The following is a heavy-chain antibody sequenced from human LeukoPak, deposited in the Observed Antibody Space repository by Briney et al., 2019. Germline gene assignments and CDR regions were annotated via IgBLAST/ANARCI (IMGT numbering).Heavy chain of an antibody. Sequence: SETLSLTCTVSGGSISSYYWSWIRQPPGKGLEWIGYIYYSGSTNYNPSLKSRVTISVDTSKNQFSLKLSSVTAADTAVYYYARVHYDFWSGYYKAFDIWGQGTMVTVSS. D-gene: IGHD3-3*01. CDR2: IYYSGST. J-gene: IGHJ3*02. CDR1: GGSISSYY. V-gene: IGHV4-59*01. CDR3: ARVHYDFWSGYYKAFDI.